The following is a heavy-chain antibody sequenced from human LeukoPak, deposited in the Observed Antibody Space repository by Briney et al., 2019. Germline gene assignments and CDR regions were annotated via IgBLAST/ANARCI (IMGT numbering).Heavy chain of an antibody. J-gene: IGHJ3*02. V-gene: IGHV4-59*01. CDR3: ARAAGSYYYDSSGSPFDI. D-gene: IGHD3-22*01. CDR2: IYYSGST. Sequence: PSETLSLTCTVSGGSISSYYWSWIRQPPGKGLEWIGYIYYSGSTNYNPSLKSRVTISVDTSKNQFSLKLSSVTAADTAVYYCARAAGSYYYDSSGSPFDIWGQGTMVTVSS. CDR1: GGSISSYY.